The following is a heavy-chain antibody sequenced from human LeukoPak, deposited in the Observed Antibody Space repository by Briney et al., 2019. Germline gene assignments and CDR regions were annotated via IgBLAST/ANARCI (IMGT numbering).Heavy chain of an antibody. J-gene: IGHJ4*02. CDR2: ISSSSSII. D-gene: IGHD2-8*02. Sequence: GGSLRLSCAASGFTFSIYSMNWVRQAPGKGLEWVSYISSSSSIIYYADSVKGRFTISRDNAKNSLYLQMNSLRDEDTAVYYCARDLRNIGYCTGGVCSGSFDYWGQGTLVTVSS. CDR3: ARDLRNIGYCTGGVCSGSFDY. V-gene: IGHV3-48*02. CDR1: GFTFSIYS.